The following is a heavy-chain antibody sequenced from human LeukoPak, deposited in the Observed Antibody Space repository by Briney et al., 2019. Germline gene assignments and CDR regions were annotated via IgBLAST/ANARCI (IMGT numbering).Heavy chain of an antibody. CDR3: VRSSSYYHFGMDV. Sequence: PGGSLRLSCVASGFTFSRCAMHWVRQAPGKGLEWVAVISYDGSNKYYADSVKGRFTISRDNSKNTLYLQMNSLRAEDTAVYYCVRSSSYYHFGMDVWGQGTTVTVSS. V-gene: IGHV3-30-3*01. CDR1: GFTFSRCA. CDR2: ISYDGSNK. D-gene: IGHD3-22*01. J-gene: IGHJ6*02.